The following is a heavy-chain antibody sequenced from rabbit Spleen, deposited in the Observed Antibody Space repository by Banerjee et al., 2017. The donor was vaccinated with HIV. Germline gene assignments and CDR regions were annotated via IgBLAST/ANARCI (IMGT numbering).Heavy chain of an antibody. Sequence: LVEYGGDVVQPGASLTLTCTASGFDFSAYTFMCWVRQAPGKGLEWIACIDSGSRDFAYYASWAKGRFTISKTSSTTVTLQMTSLTVADTATYFCARDTGSSFSSYGMDLWGQGTLVTVS. J-gene: IGHJ6*01. CDR2: IDSGSRDFA. V-gene: IGHV1S40*01. CDR3: ARDTGSSFSSYGMDL. CDR1: GFDFSAYTF. D-gene: IGHD8-1*01.